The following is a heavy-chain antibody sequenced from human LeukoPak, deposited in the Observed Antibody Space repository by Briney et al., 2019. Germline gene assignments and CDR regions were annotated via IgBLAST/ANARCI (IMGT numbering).Heavy chain of an antibody. J-gene: IGHJ4*02. V-gene: IGHV3-23*01. D-gene: IGHD6-19*01. CDR3: AKVLLSGSGWYGYYFDY. CDR1: GFTFSSYG. Sequence: GGSLRLSCAASGFTFSSYGMSWVRQAPGKGLEWVSAISGSGGSTYYADSVKGRFTISRDNSKNTLYLQMNSLRAEDTAVYYCAKVLLSGSGWYGYYFDYWGQGTLVTVSS. CDR2: ISGSGGST.